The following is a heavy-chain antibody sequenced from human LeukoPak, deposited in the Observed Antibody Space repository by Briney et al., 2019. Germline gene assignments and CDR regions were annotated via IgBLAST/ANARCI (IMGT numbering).Heavy chain of an antibody. CDR2: INPNSGGT. CDR1: GYTFTGYY. CDR3: ARGHHYYDTSSYVFDY. Sequence: ASVKVSCRASGYTFTGYYMHWVRQAPGQGLEWMGWINPNSGGTNYAQKFQGRVTMTRDTSISTAYIELSRLRSDDTAVYYCARGHHYYDTSSYVFDYWGQGTLVTVSS. D-gene: IGHD3-22*01. V-gene: IGHV1-2*02. J-gene: IGHJ4*02.